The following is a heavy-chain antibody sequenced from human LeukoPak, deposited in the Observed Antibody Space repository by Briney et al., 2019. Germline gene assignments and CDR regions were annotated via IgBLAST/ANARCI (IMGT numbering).Heavy chain of an antibody. CDR3: ARYDILTGYRQDY. D-gene: IGHD3-9*01. CDR2: IYHDGST. CDR1: GGSISSNNW. V-gene: IGHV4-4*02. Sequence: SETLFLTCAVSGGSISSNNWWIWVRQSPEKGLEWIGEIYHDGSTNYNPSLKSRVTISVDTSKNQFSLKLSSVTAADTAVYYCARYDILTGYRQDYWGQGTLVTVSS. J-gene: IGHJ4*02.